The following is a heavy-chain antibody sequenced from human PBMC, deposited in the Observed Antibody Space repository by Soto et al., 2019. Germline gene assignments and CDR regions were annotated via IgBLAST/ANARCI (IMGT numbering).Heavy chain of an antibody. CDR3: ARAGGYNWNYDGFGY. Sequence: SETLSLTCAVYGGSFSGYYWSWIRQPPGKGLEWIGEINHSGSTNYNPSLKSRVTISVDTSKNQFSLKLSSVTAADTAVYYCARAGGYNWNYDGFGYWGQGTLVTVSS. V-gene: IGHV4-34*01. CDR1: GGSFSGYY. D-gene: IGHD1-7*01. J-gene: IGHJ4*02. CDR2: INHSGST.